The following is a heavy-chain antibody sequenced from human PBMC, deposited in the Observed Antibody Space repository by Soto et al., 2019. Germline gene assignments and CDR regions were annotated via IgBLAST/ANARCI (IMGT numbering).Heavy chain of an antibody. D-gene: IGHD2-8*01. V-gene: IGHV4-39*01. CDR2: IYYSGST. CDR3: ARTGKYCTNGVCYTDYYYYMDV. CDR1: GGSISSSSYY. Sequence: PSETLSLTCTVSGGSISSSSYYWGWIRQPPGKGLEWIGSIYYSGSTYYNPSLKSRVTISVDTSKNQFSLKLSSVTAADTAVYYCARTGKYCTNGVCYTDYYYYMDVWGKGTTVTVSS. J-gene: IGHJ6*03.